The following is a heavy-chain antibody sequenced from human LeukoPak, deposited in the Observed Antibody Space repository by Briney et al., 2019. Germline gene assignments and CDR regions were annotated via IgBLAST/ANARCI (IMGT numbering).Heavy chain of an antibody. CDR1: GYTFTNFD. V-gene: IGHV1-8*03. D-gene: IGHD6-25*01. J-gene: IGHJ4*02. CDR3: ARAPTPFYYDSSAYYSDF. CDR2: MNPYTGKT. Sequence: ASVKVSCKTSGYTFTNFDINWVRQATGQGLEWLGWMNPYTGKTGYAQKFQGRVTFTGDTSIRTAYMEVSSLTSEDTAVYYCARAPTPFYYDSSAYYSDFWGQGALVTVSS.